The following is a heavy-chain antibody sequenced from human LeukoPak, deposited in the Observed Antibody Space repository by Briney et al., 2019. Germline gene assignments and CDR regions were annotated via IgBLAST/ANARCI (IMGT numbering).Heavy chain of an antibody. CDR2: ISSSGRYM. V-gene: IGHV3-21*01. J-gene: IGHJ4*02. CDR1: GFTFSTYG. Sequence: GGSLRLSCTASGFTFSTYGMNWVRQAPRKGLEWVSAISSSGRYMYYADSVKGRFTISRDNANNSLYLQMDSLRAEDTAVYYCAKDVRSDYFDYWGQGTLVTVSS. CDR3: AKDVRSDYFDY.